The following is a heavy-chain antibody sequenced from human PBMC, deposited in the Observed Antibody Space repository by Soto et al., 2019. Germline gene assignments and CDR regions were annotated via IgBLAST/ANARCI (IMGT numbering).Heavy chain of an antibody. D-gene: IGHD6-6*01. Sequence: EVQLLESGGGLVQPGESLRLSCAASGFTFSSYAMSWVRQAPGKGLEWVSVISGSDDSTYYADSVKGRFTISRDNSKNTLYRQMNGLRAEETAVYYCAKRSSSSTFDYWGQGTQVTVSS. CDR2: ISGSDDST. V-gene: IGHV3-23*01. J-gene: IGHJ4*02. CDR1: GFTFSSYA. CDR3: AKRSSSSTFDY.